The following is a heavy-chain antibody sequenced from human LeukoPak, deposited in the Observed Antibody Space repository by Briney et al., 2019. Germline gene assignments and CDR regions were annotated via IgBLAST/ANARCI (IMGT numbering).Heavy chain of an antibody. CDR3: ARHSTGYRIIDS. D-gene: IGHD3-22*01. CDR1: GGSISSSTYY. CDR2: INYSGNT. Sequence: PSETLSLTCTISGGSISSSTYYWGWIRQPPGMGLEWIGSINYSGNTYYNPSLKSRVTISVATSNHQFSLKLTSLTAADTAVYYCARHSTGYRIIDSWGQGNLVTVSS. J-gene: IGHJ4*02. V-gene: IGHV4-39*01.